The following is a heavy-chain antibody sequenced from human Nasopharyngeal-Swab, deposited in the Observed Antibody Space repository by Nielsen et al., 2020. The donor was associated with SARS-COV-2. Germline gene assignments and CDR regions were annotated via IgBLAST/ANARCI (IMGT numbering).Heavy chain of an antibody. V-gene: IGHV4-61*02. CDR1: GGSISSGSYY. D-gene: IGHD2-21*01. J-gene: IGHJ6*02. CDR2: IYTSGST. CDR3: ARVLGDCDSRGRYYYGMDV. Sequence: SETLSLTCPVSGGSISSGSYYWSWIRQPAGKGLEWIGRIYTSGSTNYNPSLKSRVTISVDTSKNQFSLKLSSVTAADTSVYYCARVLGDCDSRGRYYYGMDVWGQGTTVTVSS.